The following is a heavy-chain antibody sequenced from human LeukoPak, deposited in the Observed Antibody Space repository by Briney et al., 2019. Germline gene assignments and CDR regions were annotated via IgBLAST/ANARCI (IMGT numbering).Heavy chain of an antibody. V-gene: IGHV4-34*01. CDR1: GGSFSGYH. Sequence: SETLSLTCAVYGGSFSGYHWSWIRQPPGKGLEWIGEINHSGSTNYNPSLKSRVTISVDTSKNQFSLKLSSVTAADTAVYYCARWKDYGDYEVDYWGQGTLVTVSS. CDR2: INHSGST. CDR3: ARWKDYGDYEVDY. D-gene: IGHD4-17*01. J-gene: IGHJ4*02.